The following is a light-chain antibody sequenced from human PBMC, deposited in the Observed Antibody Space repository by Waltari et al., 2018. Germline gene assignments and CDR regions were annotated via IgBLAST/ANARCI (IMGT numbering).Light chain of an antibody. CDR1: QSVSSN. CDR3: QQYNNWPFT. V-gene: IGKV3-15*01. J-gene: IGKJ3*01. CDR2: AAS. Sequence: EIVMTQPPAIPTGYPGERATGSSRASQSVSSNLAWYQQKPGQTPRLLIYAASTRDTGIPARFSGSGSGTEFTLTISSLQSEDFAVYYCQQYNNWPFTFGPGTKVDIK.